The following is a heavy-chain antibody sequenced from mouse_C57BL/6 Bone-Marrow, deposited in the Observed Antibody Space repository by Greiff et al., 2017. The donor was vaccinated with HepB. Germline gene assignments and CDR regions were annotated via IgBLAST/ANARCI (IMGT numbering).Heavy chain of an antibody. D-gene: IGHD3-2*02. CDR1: GYTFTSYW. CDR2: IYPGSGST. Sequence: VQLQQSGAELVKPGASVKMSCKASGYTFTSYWITWVKQRPGQGLEWIGDIYPGSGSTNYNEKFKSKATLTVDTSSSTAYMQLSSLTSEDSAVYYCARSRQLRLAWFAYWGQGTLVTVSA. CDR3: ARSRQLRLAWFAY. V-gene: IGHV1-55*01. J-gene: IGHJ3*01.